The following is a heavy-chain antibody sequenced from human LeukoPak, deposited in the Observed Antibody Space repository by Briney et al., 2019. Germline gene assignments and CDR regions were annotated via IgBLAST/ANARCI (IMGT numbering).Heavy chain of an antibody. CDR3: AKYANGGPQDY. D-gene: IGHD2-2*01. Sequence: GGSLRLSCAASGFTFSDYVMSWVRQAPGKGLEWVSAISGSGGSTYYGDSVKGRFTIPRDNSKNTLYLQMNSLRAEDTAVYYCAKYANGGPQDYWGQGTLVTVSP. CDR2: ISGSGGST. CDR1: GFTFSDYV. J-gene: IGHJ4*02. V-gene: IGHV3-23*01.